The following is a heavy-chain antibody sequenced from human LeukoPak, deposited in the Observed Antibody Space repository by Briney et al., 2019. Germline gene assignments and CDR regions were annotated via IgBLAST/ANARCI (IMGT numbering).Heavy chain of an antibody. Sequence: SVKVSCKASGFTFTTSAMQWVRQARGLRLEWIGWIVVGSGNTNYAQEFQERVTITRDMSTSTVYMDLSSLRSEDTAVYYCARRGYCISTSCSLDYWGQGTLVTVSS. D-gene: IGHD2-2*01. CDR1: GFTFTTSA. J-gene: IGHJ4*02. V-gene: IGHV1-58*02. CDR3: ARRGYCISTSCSLDY. CDR2: IVVGSGNT.